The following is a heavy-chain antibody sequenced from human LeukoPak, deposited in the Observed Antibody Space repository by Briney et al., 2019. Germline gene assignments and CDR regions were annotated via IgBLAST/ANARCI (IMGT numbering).Heavy chain of an antibody. Sequence: QTGGSLRLSCAASGFTLSSYWMSWVRQAPGKGLEWVANIKQDGSEKHYVDSVKGRFTISRDNAENSVYLQIHSLRAEDPGGYCYGRLWTREYCGDAFGVWGQGTMIAVSS. CDR3: GRLWTREYCGDAFGV. J-gene: IGHJ3*01. D-gene: IGHD2-21*01. CDR2: IKQDGSEK. V-gene: IGHV3-7*01. CDR1: GFTLSSYW.